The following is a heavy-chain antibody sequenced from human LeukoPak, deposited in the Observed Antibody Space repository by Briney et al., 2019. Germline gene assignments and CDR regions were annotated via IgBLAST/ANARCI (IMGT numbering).Heavy chain of an antibody. CDR3: ARSEESSPYYYYMDV. D-gene: IGHD6-13*01. J-gene: IGHJ6*03. Sequence: GASVKVSCKASGYTFTSYDINWVRQATGQGLEWMGWMNPNSGNTGYAQKFQGRVTMTRNTSISTAYMELGSLRSEDTAVYYFARSEESSPYYYYMDVWGKGTTVTVSS. V-gene: IGHV1-8*01. CDR2: MNPNSGNT. CDR1: GYTFTSYD.